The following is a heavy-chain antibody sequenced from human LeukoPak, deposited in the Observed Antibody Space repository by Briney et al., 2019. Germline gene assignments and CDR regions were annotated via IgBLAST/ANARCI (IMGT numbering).Heavy chain of an antibody. J-gene: IGHJ4*02. CDR1: GFTFSSYG. D-gene: IGHD6-6*01. CDR2: IRYDGSNE. V-gene: IGHV3-30*02. Sequence: PGGSLRHSCVASGFTFSSYGMHWVCQAPGKGLGWVAFIRYDGSNEYVDSVKGRFTISRDNSKNTLYLQMNSLKPEDTAVYYCANLARPLDYWGQGARVTVSS. CDR3: ANLARPLDY.